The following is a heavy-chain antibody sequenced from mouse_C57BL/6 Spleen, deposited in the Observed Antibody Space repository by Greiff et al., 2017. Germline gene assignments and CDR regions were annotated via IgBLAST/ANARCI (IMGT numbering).Heavy chain of an antibody. CDR3: ARPYYYGSTDYFDY. J-gene: IGHJ2*01. CDR2: INPSNGGT. V-gene: IGHV1-53*01. Sequence: VQLQQPGTELVKPGASVKLSCKASGYTFPSSWMHWVKQRPGQGLEWLGNINPSNGGTNYNQKFKSKPTLTVAKSSRTAYMQLISLTSEDAAVYYCARPYYYGSTDYFDYWGQGTTLTVSA. D-gene: IGHD1-1*01. CDR1: GYTFPSSW.